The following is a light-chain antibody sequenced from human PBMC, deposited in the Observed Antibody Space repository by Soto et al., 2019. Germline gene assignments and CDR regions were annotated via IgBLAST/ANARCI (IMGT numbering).Light chain of an antibody. V-gene: IGLV2-11*01. CDR2: DVS. CDR3: CSYAGTYTVVL. J-gene: IGLJ2*01. Sequence: QSVLTQPRSVSGSPGQSVTISCTGTSSDVGNYNYVSWYQQHPGKAPKLMISDVSERPSGVPDRFSGSKSGNTASLTISGLQAEDEADYYCCSYAGTYTVVLFGGGTKVTVL. CDR1: SSDVGNYNY.